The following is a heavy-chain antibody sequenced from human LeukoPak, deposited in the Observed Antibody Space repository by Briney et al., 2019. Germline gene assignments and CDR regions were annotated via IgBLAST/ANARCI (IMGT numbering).Heavy chain of an antibody. CDR2: IYYSGST. J-gene: IGHJ5*02. CDR3: ARRSIGYCSSTSRSGWFDP. CDR1: GGSISSYY. V-gene: IGHV4-59*01. Sequence: SENLSLTCTVSGGSISSYYWSWIRQPPGKGLEWIGYIYYSGSTNYNPSLKSRVTISVDTSKNQFSLKLSSVTAADTAVYYCARRSIGYCSSTSRSGWFDPWGQGTLVTVSS. D-gene: IGHD2-2*01.